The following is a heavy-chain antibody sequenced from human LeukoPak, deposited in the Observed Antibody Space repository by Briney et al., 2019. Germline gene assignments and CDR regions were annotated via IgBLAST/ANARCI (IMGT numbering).Heavy chain of an antibody. D-gene: IGHD2-15*01. Sequence: SVKVSCKASGGTFSSYAISWVRQAPGQGFEWMGRIISILGIANYAQKFQGRVTITADKSTSTAYMELSSLRSGDTAVYYCARDWTKRGYCIDWGQGTLVTVSS. J-gene: IGHJ4*02. CDR1: GGTFSSYA. CDR2: IISILGIA. V-gene: IGHV1-69*04. CDR3: ARDWTKRGYCID.